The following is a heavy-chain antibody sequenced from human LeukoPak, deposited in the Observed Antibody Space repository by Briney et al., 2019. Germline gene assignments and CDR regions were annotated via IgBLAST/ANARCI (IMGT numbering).Heavy chain of an antibody. D-gene: IGHD3-10*02. Sequence: GGSLRLSGAASGFTFSSYAMHWVRQAPGKGLEWVAVISYDGSNKYYADSVKGRFTISRDNSKNTLYLQMNSLRAEDTAVYYCAELGITMIGGVWGKGTTVTISS. V-gene: IGHV3-30*04. J-gene: IGHJ6*04. CDR1: GFTFSSYA. CDR2: ISYDGSNK. CDR3: AELGITMIGGV.